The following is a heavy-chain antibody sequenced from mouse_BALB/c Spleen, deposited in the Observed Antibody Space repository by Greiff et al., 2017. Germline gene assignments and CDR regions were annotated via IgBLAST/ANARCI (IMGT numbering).Heavy chain of an antibody. CDR1: GYTFTSYW. J-gene: IGHJ4*01. CDR3: RGDYGPSYAMDY. CDR2: IYPGNSDT. V-gene: IGHV1-5*01. Sequence: EVQLQQSGTVLARPGASVKMSCKASGYTFTSYWMHWVKQRPGQGLEWIGAIYPGNSDTSYNQKFKGKAKLTAVTSASTAYMELSSLTNEESAVYYCRGDYGPSYAMDYWGQGTSVTVSS. D-gene: IGHD1-2*01.